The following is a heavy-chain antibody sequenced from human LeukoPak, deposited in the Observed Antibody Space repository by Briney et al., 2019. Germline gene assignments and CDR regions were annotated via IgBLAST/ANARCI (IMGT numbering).Heavy chain of an antibody. V-gene: IGHV1-58*01. CDR2: IVVGSGNT. CDR1: GFTFTSSA. Sequence: SVTVSCKASGFTFTSSAVQWVRQARGQRLEWIGWIVVGSGNTNYAQKFQERVTITRDMSTSTAYMELSSLRSEDTAVYYCAAGHYDFWSGYFREDYGMDVWGQGATVTVSS. D-gene: IGHD3-3*01. CDR3: AAGHYDFWSGYFREDYGMDV. J-gene: IGHJ6*02.